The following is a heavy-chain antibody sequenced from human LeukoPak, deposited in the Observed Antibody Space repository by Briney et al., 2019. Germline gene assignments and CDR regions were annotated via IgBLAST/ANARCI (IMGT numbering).Heavy chain of an antibody. J-gene: IGHJ4*02. CDR1: GGTFSSYA. V-gene: IGHV1-69*05. CDR3: AREIAVAAFDY. Sequence: ASVKVSCKASGGTFSSYAISWVRQAPGQGLEWMGGIIPIFGTANYAQKFRGRVTITTDESTSTAYMELSSLRSEDTAVYYCAREIAVAAFDYWGQGTLVTVSS. D-gene: IGHD6-19*01. CDR2: IIPIFGTA.